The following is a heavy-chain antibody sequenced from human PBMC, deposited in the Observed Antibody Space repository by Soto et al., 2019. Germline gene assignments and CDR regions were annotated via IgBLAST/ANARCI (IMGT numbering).Heavy chain of an antibody. J-gene: IGHJ4*02. CDR1: GFIFSDYH. Sequence: QVQLVESGGGLVKPGGSLRLSCAASGFIFSDYHMSWIRQAPGKGLEWVSHIGTSDSYTNYADSVRGRFTISRDNAKTSLYLQMNSLRADATAVYYCARGGSDFDYWGQGTLVTVSS. D-gene: IGHD3-10*01. CDR3: ARGGSDFDY. V-gene: IGHV3-11*06. CDR2: IGTSDSYT.